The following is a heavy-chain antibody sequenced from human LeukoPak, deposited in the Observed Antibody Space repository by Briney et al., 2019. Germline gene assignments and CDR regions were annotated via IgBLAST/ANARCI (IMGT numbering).Heavy chain of an antibody. CDR1: GGSISSNSYY. Sequence: SETLSLTCTVSGGSISSNSYYWGWIRRPPGKGLEWIGSIYYSGSTYYNPSLKSRVTISVDTSKNQFSLKLSSVTAADTAVYYCARHSYYYDISALLWDSWGQGTLVTVSS. CDR3: ARHSYYYDISALLWDS. J-gene: IGHJ4*02. D-gene: IGHD3-22*01. CDR2: IYYSGST. V-gene: IGHV4-39*01.